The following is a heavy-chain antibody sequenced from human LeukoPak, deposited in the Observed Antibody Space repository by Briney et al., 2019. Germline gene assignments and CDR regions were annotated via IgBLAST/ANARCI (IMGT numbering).Heavy chain of an antibody. V-gene: IGHV4-4*07. Sequence: SETLSLTCTVSGGSISSYYWSWIRQPAGKGLEWIGRIYTSGSTNYNPSLKSRVTMSVDMSKNQFSLKLSSVTAADTAVYYCARVHCGGDCYYNWFDPWGQGTLVTVSS. CDR1: GGSISSYY. CDR3: ARVHCGGDCYYNWFDP. D-gene: IGHD2-21*02. CDR2: IYTSGST. J-gene: IGHJ5*02.